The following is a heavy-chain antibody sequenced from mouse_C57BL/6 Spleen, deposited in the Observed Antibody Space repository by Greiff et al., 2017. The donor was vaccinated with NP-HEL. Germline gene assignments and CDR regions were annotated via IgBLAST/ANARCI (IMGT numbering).Heavy chain of an antibody. V-gene: IGHV1-69*01. J-gene: IGHJ1*03. CDR1: GYTFTSYW. CDR2: IDPSDSYT. Sequence: QVQLQQSGAELVMPGASVKLSCKASGYTFTSYWMHWVKQRPGQGLEWIGEIDPSDSYTNYNQKFKGKSTLTVDKSSSTAYMQLSSLTSEDSAVYYCARKEEFSSYWYFDVWGTGTTVTVSS. CDR3: ARKEEFSSYWYFDV.